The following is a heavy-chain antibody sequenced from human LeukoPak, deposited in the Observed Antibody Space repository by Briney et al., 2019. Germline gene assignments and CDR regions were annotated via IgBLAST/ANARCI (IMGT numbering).Heavy chain of an antibody. Sequence: GGSLRLSCAASGFTFSSYGMHWVRQAPGKGLEWVAVISYDGSNKYYADSVKGRFTISRDNSKNTLYLQMNSLRAEDTAMYYCANFGFPGAYGDYEIDYWGQGTLVTVSS. CDR3: ANFGFPGAYGDYEIDY. V-gene: IGHV3-30*18. CDR1: GFTFSSYG. CDR2: ISYDGSNK. D-gene: IGHD4-17*01. J-gene: IGHJ4*02.